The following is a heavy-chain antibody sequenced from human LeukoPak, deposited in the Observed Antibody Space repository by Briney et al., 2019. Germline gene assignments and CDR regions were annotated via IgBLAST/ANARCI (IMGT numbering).Heavy chain of an antibody. J-gene: IGHJ4*02. V-gene: IGHV4-39*07. CDR1: GVSISSSSYY. D-gene: IGHD2-2*01. Sequence: SETLSLTCTVSGVSISSSSYYWGWIRQPPGKGLEWIGSIYYSGSTYYNPSLKSRVTISVDTSKNQFSLKLSSVTAADTAVYYCARAYCSSTSCYLFTFDYWGQGTLVTVSS. CDR3: ARAYCSSTSCYLFTFDY. CDR2: IYYSGST.